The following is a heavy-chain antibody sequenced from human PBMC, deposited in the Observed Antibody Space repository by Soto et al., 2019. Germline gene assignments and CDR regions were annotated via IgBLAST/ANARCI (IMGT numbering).Heavy chain of an antibody. CDR1: GFTFEDYG. J-gene: IGHJ6*02. D-gene: IGHD3-3*01. CDR3: ATDIERSTLFAVVKTYYYGMDV. Sequence: EVQLVESGGGLVQPGRSLRLSCAASGFTFEDYGMHWVRQAPGKGLEWVSGISWNSGSIGYADSVKGRFTVSRDNAKNSLYLQMSGLRPEDTALYYCATDIERSTLFAVVKTYYYGMDVWGQGTTVTVSS. V-gene: IGHV3-9*01. CDR2: ISWNSGSI.